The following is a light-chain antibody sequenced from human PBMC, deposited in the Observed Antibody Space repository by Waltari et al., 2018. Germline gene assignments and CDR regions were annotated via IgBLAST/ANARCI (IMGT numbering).Light chain of an antibody. Sequence: DIQMTQSPSSLSASVGERVTITCRASQSISSYLNWYQQKPGKAPKLLIYAASSLQSGVPSRFSGSGSGTDFTLTISSLQPEDFATYYCQQSYSTQVTFGQGTRLEIK. CDR1: QSISSY. V-gene: IGKV1-39*01. CDR3: QQSYSTQVT. CDR2: AAS. J-gene: IGKJ5*01.